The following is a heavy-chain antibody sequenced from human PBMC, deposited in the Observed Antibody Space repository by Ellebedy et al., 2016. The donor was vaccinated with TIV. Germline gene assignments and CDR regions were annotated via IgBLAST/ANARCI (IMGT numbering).Heavy chain of an antibody. CDR3: ATTDILTGSPLDY. J-gene: IGHJ4*02. CDR1: GYSFISYW. Sequence: GESLKISCKGSGYSFISYWIGWVRQMPGKGLEWMGIIYPGDSDTRYSSSFQGQVTISADKSISTAYLQWSSLKASDTAMYYCATTDILTGSPLDYWGQGTLVTVSS. CDR2: IYPGDSDT. D-gene: IGHD3-9*01. V-gene: IGHV5-51*01.